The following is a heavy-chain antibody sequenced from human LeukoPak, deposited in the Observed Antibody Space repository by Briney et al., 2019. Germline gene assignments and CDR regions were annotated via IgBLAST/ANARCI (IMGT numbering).Heavy chain of an antibody. D-gene: IGHD2-2*02. CDR1: GGTFSSYA. CDR3: ASTGYCSSTSCYTPYYYYYMDV. CDR2: IIPIFGTA. Sequence: SVKVSCKASGGTFSSYAISWVRQAPGQGLEWMGGIIPIFGTANYAQKFQGRVTITADESTSTAYMELSSLRSEDTAVYYCASTGYCSSTSCYTPYYYYYMDVWGKGTTVTVSS. J-gene: IGHJ6*03. V-gene: IGHV1-69*01.